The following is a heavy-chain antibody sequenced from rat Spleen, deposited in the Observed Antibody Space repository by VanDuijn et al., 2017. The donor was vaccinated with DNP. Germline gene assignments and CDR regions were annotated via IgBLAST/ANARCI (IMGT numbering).Heavy chain of an antibody. CDR3: ARHVLPLRVWDY. V-gene: IGHV5-22*01. D-gene: IGHD1-4*01. CDR1: GFTFSDYY. CDR2: TNYAGGST. J-gene: IGHJ2*01. Sequence: EVQLVESGGGLVQPGRSLKLSCAASGFTFSDYYMAWVRQTPTKGLEWVAYTNYAGGSTYNGDSEKGRFTISRDNAKSTLYLQINSLRYEDMATYYCARHVLPLRVWDYWGQGVMVTVSS.